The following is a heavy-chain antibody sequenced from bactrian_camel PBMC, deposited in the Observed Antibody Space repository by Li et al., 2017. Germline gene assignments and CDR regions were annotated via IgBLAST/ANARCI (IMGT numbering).Heavy chain of an antibody. V-gene: IGHV3S1*01. CDR2: IFSAGGST. Sequence: HVQLVESGGGSVQAGGSLILSCAAPGYAYSRYCMGWFRQAPGKERAAVASIFSAGGSTYYADSVQGRFTISQNNAKDTVYLQMESLKFEDTAVYYCALAVPCMGWSMPAPKASDFGYWGQGTQVTVS. CDR3: ALAVPCMGWSMPAPKASDFGY. J-gene: IGHJ6*01. CDR1: GYAYSRYC. D-gene: IGHD6*01.